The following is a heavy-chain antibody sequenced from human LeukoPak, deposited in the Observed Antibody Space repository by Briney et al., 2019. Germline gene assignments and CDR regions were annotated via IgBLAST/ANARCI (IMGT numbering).Heavy chain of an antibody. CDR1: GGSISSYY. CDR3: ASMRNSGYDYEWFDP. D-gene: IGHD5-12*01. Sequence: SETLSLTCTVSGGSISSYYWSWIRQPPGKGLEWIGYIYYSGSTNYNPSLKSRVTISVDTSKNQFSLKLSSVTAADTAVYYCASMRNSGYDYEWFDPWGQGTLVTVSS. CDR2: IYYSGST. J-gene: IGHJ5*02. V-gene: IGHV4-59*01.